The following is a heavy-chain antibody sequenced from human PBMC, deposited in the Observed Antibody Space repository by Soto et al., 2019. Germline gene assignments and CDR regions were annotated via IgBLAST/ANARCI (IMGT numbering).Heavy chain of an antibody. J-gene: IGHJ4*02. CDR2: ISYDGSNK. CDR1: GFTFSSYV. V-gene: IGHV3-30-3*01. D-gene: IGHD2-15*01. Sequence: GGSLRLSCAASGFTFSSYVLHWVRQAPGKGLEWVAVISYDGSNKYYADSVKGRFTISRDNSKNTLYLQMNSLRVEDTAVYYCARDVVVVVAATRKPLDYWGQGTLVTVSS. CDR3: ARDVVVVVAATRKPLDY.